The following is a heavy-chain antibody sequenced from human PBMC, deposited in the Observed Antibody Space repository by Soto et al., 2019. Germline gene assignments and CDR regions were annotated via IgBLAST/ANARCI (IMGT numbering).Heavy chain of an antibody. CDR1: GYTFTTYD. Sequence: QVQLVQSGAEVRKPGASVKVSCKASGYTFTTYDINWVRQATGQGLEWMGWMNPNSGNTVYAQKFQGRVTTTRNTSINTAYMELTSLTSDDTAVYYCARYHYYYCMDVWGQGTTVTVSS. CDR3: ARYHYYYCMDV. D-gene: IGHD3-22*01. J-gene: IGHJ6*02. CDR2: MNPNSGNT. V-gene: IGHV1-8*01.